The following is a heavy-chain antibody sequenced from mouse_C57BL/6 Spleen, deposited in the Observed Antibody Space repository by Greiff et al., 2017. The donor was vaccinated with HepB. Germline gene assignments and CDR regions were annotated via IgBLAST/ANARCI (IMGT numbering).Heavy chain of an antibody. V-gene: IGHV1-64*01. CDR3: ARRGPYCDYGAMDY. CDR1: GYTFTSYW. Sequence: QVQLQQPGAELVKPGASVKLSCKASGYTFTSYWMHWVKQRPGQGLEWIGMIYPNSGSTNYNEKFKSKATLTVDKSSSTAYMQLSSLTSEDSAVYYCARRGPYCDYGAMDYWGKGTTVTVSS. J-gene: IGHJ4*01. CDR2: IYPNSGST. D-gene: IGHD2-4*01.